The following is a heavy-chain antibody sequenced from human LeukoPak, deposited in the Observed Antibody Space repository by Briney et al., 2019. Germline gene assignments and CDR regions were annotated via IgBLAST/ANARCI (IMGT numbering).Heavy chain of an antibody. CDR1: GGSISSGSYY. Sequence: SETLSLTCTVSGGSISSGSYYWSWIRQPAGKGLEWIGRIYTSGSTNYNPSLKSRVTISLDTSKNQFSLKLTSVTAADTAVYYCVKQRWQQLGHFDYWGQGILVTVSS. CDR2: IYTSGST. V-gene: IGHV4-61*02. J-gene: IGHJ4*02. CDR3: VKQRWQQLGHFDY. D-gene: IGHD5-24*01.